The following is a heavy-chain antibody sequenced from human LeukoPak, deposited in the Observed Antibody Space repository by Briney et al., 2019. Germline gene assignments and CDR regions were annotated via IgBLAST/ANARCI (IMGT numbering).Heavy chain of an antibody. D-gene: IGHD6-19*01. CDR3: ARLTLAQGWYVSY. CDR1: GGSISSGGYY. J-gene: IGHJ4*02. Sequence: SQTLSLTCTVSGGSISSGGYYCSWVRQHPGKGLEWLGYIFYSGSTYYNPSLNSRVTISVDTSKNQFSLKLSSVTAADTAVYYCARLTLAQGWYVSYWGQGTLVTVSS. CDR2: IFYSGST. V-gene: IGHV4-31*03.